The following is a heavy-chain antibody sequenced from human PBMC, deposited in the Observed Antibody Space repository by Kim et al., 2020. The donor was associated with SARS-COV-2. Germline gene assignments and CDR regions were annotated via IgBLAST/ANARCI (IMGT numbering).Heavy chain of an antibody. CDR2: IYYSGST. CDR3: ARSSSSDENWFDP. J-gene: IGHJ5*02. Sequence: SETLSLTCTVSGGSISSSSYYWGWIRQPPGKGLEWIGSIYYSGSTYYNPSLKSRVTISVDTSKNQFSLKLSSVTAADTAVYYCARSSSSDENWFDPWGQGTLVTVSS. D-gene: IGHD6-6*01. V-gene: IGHV4-39*07. CDR1: GGSISSSSYY.